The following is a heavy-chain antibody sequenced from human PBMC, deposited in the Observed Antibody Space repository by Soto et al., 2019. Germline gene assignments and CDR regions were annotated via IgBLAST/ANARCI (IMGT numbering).Heavy chain of an antibody. CDR2: IYYSGST. V-gene: IGHV4-39*01. J-gene: IGHJ6*02. CDR1: GGSISSSSYY. Sequence: SETLSLTCTVSGGSISSSSYYWGWIRQPPGKGLEWIGSIYYSGSTYYNPSLKSRVTISVDTSKNQFSLKLSSVTAADTAVYYCARPGSSGWSTYYYYGMDVWGQGTTVTVSS. CDR3: ARPGSSGWSTYYYYGMDV. D-gene: IGHD6-19*01.